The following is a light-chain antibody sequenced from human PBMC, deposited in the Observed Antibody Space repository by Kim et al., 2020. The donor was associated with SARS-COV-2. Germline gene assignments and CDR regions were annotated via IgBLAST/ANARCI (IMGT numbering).Light chain of an antibody. CDR2: GKN. V-gene: IGLV3-19*01. CDR1: SLRSYY. Sequence: LGQTVRITCQGYSLRSYYASWYQQKPGQAPVLVIYGKNNRPSGIPDRFAGSSSGNTASLTITGAQAEDEADYYCNSRDSSGNHLRVFGGGTQLTVL. CDR3: NSRDSSGNHLRV. J-gene: IGLJ2*01.